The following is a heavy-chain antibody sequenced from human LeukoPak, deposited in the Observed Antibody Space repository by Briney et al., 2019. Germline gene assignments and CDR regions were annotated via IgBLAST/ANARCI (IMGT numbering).Heavy chain of an antibody. CDR1: GFTFSDYA. CDR2: ISGSADST. V-gene: IGHV3-23*01. J-gene: IGHJ4*02. CDR3: VRDFSYDRDGYLGFDF. Sequence: GGSLRPSCAASGFTFSDYAMTWVRQAPGKGLEWVSGISGSADSTYYAESVKGRFTISRDNSKNTLYLQMDSLRAEDTALYYCVRDFSYDRDGYLGFDFWGQGTLVTVSS. D-gene: IGHD3-22*01.